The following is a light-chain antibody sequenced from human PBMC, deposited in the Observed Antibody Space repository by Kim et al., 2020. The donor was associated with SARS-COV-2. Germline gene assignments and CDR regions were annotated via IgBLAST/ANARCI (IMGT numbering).Light chain of an antibody. CDR3: STWDDSLNAVI. CDR1: TSNIGSNA. CDR2: TNN. V-gene: IGLV1-44*01. J-gene: IGLJ2*01. Sequence: RASISCSGTTSNIGSNAVSWYQHLPGTAPKLLLYTNNQRPSGVPDRFSGSKSGTSASLAISGLQSEDEADYYCSTWDDSLNAVIFGGGTQLTVL.